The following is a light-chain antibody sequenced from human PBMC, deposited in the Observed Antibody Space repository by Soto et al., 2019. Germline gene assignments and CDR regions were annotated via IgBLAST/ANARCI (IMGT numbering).Light chain of an antibody. CDR2: DAS. Sequence: IQLTQSPSSVSASVGDRVTITCRASQTISSSLAWYQQKPGKAPKLLIYDASSLESGVPSRFSGSGSGTEFTLSISSLQPDDFATYYCQQYNTYPWTFGQGTKVDIK. CDR1: QTISSS. CDR3: QQYNTYPWT. V-gene: IGKV1-5*01. J-gene: IGKJ1*01.